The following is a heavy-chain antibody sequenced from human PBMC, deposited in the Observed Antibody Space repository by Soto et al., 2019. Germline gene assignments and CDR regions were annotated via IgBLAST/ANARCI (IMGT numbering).Heavy chain of an antibody. J-gene: IGHJ4*02. CDR1: GFSFSSHA. CDR2: ISGSADNT. CDR3: AKHGRESAYCCGED. V-gene: IGHV3-23*01. Sequence: VQLLESGGGLVQPGGSLRLSCAASGFSFSSHAMSWVRQAPGKGLEWVSVISGSADNTYYADSVKGRFTITRDNSKNTLQIQMNRLGVEDTVAYFCAKHGRESAYCCGEDWGQGTLVAVSS. D-gene: IGHD2-21*02.